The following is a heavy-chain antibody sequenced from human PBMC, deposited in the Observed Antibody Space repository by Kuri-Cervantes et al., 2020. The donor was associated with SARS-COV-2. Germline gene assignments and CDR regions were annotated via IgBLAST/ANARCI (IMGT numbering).Heavy chain of an antibody. V-gene: IGHV1-46*01. CDR1: GYTFTSYY. Sequence: ASVKVSCKASGYTFTSYYMHWVRQATGQGLEWMGMVKTNSGNTIYAQIFQGRVTMTRDTSTSTVYMELSSLTSEDTAIYYCYCAPKEGFDSWGQGTLVTVSS. CDR2: VKTNSGNT. J-gene: IGHJ4*02. D-gene: IGHD2-21*01. CDR3: YCAPKEGFDS.